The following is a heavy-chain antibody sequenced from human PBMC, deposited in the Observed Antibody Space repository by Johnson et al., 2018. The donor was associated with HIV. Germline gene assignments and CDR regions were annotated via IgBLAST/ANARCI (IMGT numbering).Heavy chain of an antibody. D-gene: IGHD3-10*01. CDR3: ARDPLLHGSTFDI. V-gene: IGHV3-33*08. CDR1: GFTFSSYG. J-gene: IGHJ3*02. CDR2: IRYDGSNK. Sequence: QVQLVESGGGVVQPGRSLRLSCAASGFTFSSYGMHWVRQAPGKGLEWVAFIRYDGSNKYYADSVKGRFTISRDNSKNTLYLQMNSLRVEDTAVYYCARDPLLHGSTFDIWGPGTMVTVSS.